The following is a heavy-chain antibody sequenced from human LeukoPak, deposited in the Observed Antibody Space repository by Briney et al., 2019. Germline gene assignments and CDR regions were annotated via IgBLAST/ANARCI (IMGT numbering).Heavy chain of an antibody. V-gene: IGHV4-59*01. CDR1: GGSISSYY. CDR3: ARVGDGYNVDH. Sequence: SETLSLTCTVSGGSISSYYWSWIRQPPGKGLEWIGYIYYSGITNYNPSLKSRVTISVDTSKNQFSLKLSSVTAADTAVYYCARVGDGYNVDHWGQGTLVTVSS. J-gene: IGHJ4*02. D-gene: IGHD5-24*01. CDR2: IYYSGIT.